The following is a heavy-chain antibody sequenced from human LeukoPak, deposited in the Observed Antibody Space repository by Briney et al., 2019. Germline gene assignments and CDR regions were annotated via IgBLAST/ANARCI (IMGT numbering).Heavy chain of an antibody. V-gene: IGHV1-2*02. J-gene: IGHJ4*02. CDR3: AREGSGWYGNFDY. Sequence: ASVKVSCKASAYTFTGYYMHWVRQAPGQGLEWMGWINPDSGGTNYAQRFQGRVTMTRDTSISTAYMEVSRLRSDDTAVYYCAREGSGWYGNFDYWGQGTLVTVSS. CDR2: INPDSGGT. CDR1: AYTFTGYY. D-gene: IGHD6-19*01.